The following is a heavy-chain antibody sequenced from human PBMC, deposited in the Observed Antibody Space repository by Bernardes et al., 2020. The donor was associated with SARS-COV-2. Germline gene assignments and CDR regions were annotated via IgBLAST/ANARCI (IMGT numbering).Heavy chain of an antibody. CDR1: GYTFTSYG. CDR3: ARVGLRSFDWGPRDAFDI. CDR2: ISAYNGNT. Sequence: ASVKVSCKASGYTFTSYGISWVRQAPGQGLEWMGWISAYNGNTNYAQKLQGRVTMTTDTSTSTAYMELRSLRSDDTAVYYCARVGLRSFDWGPRDAFDIWSQGTMVTVSS. V-gene: IGHV1-18*01. J-gene: IGHJ3*02. D-gene: IGHD3-9*01.